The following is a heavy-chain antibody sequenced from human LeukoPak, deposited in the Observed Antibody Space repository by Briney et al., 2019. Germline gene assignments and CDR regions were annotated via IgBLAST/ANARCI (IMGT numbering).Heavy chain of an antibody. CDR1: GYTFTGYY. CDR2: INPNSGGT. V-gene: IGHV1-2*02. CDR3: ARAVAGLFDY. Sequence: ASVKVSCKASGYTFTGYYMHWVRQAPGRGLEWMGWINPNSGGTDYAQKFQGRVTMTRDTSISTAYMELSRLRSDDTAVYYCARAVAGLFDYWGQGTLVTVSS. D-gene: IGHD6-19*01. J-gene: IGHJ4*02.